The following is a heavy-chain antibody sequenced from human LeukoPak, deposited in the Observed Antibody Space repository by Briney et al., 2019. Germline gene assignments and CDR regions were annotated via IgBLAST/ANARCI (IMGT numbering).Heavy chain of an antibody. J-gene: IGHJ4*02. Sequence: GGSLRLSCAASGFTFSSSSISWVRQAPGKGLEWVSAITDAVGSTHYADSVKGRFTISSDNSKNTVYLQMNSLRPEDMAVYYCAREIFSGLLYIDYWGQGTLVTVSS. V-gene: IGHV3-23*01. CDR2: ITDAVGST. D-gene: IGHD5-12*01. CDR3: AREIFSGLLYIDY. CDR1: GFTFSSSS.